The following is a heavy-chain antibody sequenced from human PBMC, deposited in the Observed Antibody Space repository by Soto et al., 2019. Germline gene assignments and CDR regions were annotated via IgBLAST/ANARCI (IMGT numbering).Heavy chain of an antibody. CDR3: ARVPDLDYCSRTSCLYYFDY. D-gene: IGHD2-2*01. CDR1: GFTSSRYV. CDR2: INSNGDST. V-gene: IGHV3-23*01. Sequence: EVQLLESGGGLVQPGGSLRLSCVASGFTSSRYVMSWVRQAPGKGLEWVSTINSNGDSTYYADSVKGRFTISRDNSKTSLYLQMNSLRAEDTAVYYCARVPDLDYCSRTSCLYYFDYWGQGALVTVSS. J-gene: IGHJ4*02.